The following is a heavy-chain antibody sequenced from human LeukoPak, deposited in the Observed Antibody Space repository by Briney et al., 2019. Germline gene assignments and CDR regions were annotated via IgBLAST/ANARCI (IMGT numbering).Heavy chain of an antibody. Sequence: SVKVSCKASGYTFTGYYMHWVRQAPGQGLEWMGGIIPIFGTANYAQKFQGRVTITADESTSTAYMELSSLRSEDTAVYYCASQVNVEDFYYFDYWGQGTLVTVSS. CDR2: IIPIFGTA. CDR3: ASQVNVEDFYYFDY. CDR1: GYTFTGYY. V-gene: IGHV1-69*13. D-gene: IGHD1-1*01. J-gene: IGHJ4*02.